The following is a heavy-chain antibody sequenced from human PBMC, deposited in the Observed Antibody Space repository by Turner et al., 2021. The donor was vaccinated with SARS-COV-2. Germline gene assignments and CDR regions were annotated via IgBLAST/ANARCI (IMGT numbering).Heavy chain of an antibody. CDR3: ARHDSRITNIIVVPRNWFDP. D-gene: IGHD3-22*01. Sequence: QLQLQESGPGLVKASETLSLTCTVSGASIGSSRNYWGWIRQPPGKGLEWIGSINYSGRTYYKSSLKSRVNISVDTSKNQISLKLSTVTAADTAKYYCARHDSRITNIIVVPRNWFDPWGQGTLVTVSS. V-gene: IGHV4-39*01. J-gene: IGHJ5*02. CDR1: GASIGSSRNY. CDR2: INYSGRT.